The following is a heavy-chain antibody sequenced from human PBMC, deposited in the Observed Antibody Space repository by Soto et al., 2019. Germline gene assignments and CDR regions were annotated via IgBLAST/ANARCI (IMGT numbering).Heavy chain of an antibody. D-gene: IGHD5-12*01. CDR1: GGSLSSGGYY. Sequence: SETLSLTCTVSGGSLSSGGYYWSWIRQHPGKGVEWIGYIYYSGSTYYNPSLKSRVTISVDTSKNQFSLKLSSVTAADTAVYYCARSPLGDIVATGGNWFDPWGQGTLVTVSS. CDR3: ARSPLGDIVATGGNWFDP. CDR2: IYYSGST. V-gene: IGHV4-31*03. J-gene: IGHJ5*02.